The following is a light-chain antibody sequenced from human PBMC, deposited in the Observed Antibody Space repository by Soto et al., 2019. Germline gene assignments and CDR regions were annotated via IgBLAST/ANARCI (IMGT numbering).Light chain of an antibody. J-gene: IGKJ1*01. Sequence: EVVMTQSPATLSVSPGERATLSCRASQSVRSNLAWYQQEPGRAPRLLIYSSSSRASGIPDRFSGSGSGTDFTLTISRLEPEDFAVYYCQQYRTSPPTWTFGQGTKVDIK. CDR1: QSVRSN. V-gene: IGKV3-20*01. CDR2: SSS. CDR3: QQYRTSPPTWT.